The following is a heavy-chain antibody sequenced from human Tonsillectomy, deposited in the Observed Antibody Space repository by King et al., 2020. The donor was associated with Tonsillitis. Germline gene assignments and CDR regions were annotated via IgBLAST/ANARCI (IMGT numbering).Heavy chain of an antibody. J-gene: IGHJ6*02. V-gene: IGHV3-33*01. D-gene: IGHD6-13*01. CDR3: ARYPGIAAAGTTYYYYGMDV. CDR1: GFSFSTYG. Sequence: VQLVESGGGVVQPGRSLRLSCAASGFSFSTYGMLWVRQAPGKGLEWVAVIWYDGSNKYYGDSVKGRFTISRDNSKNTLYLQMNSLRAEDTAVYYCARYPGIAAAGTTYYYYGMDVWGQGTTVTVSS. CDR2: IWYDGSNK.